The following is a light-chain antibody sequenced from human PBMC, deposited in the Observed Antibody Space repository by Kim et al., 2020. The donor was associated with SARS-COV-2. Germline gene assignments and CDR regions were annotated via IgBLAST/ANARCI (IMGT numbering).Light chain of an antibody. CDR2: RDN. V-gene: IGLV10-54*01. CDR1: INNVGNQG. J-gene: IGLJ3*02. Sequence: LTQPPSVSKGLRQTATLTCTGNINNVGNQGAAWLQQHQGHPPKLLFYRDNNRPSGISARFSASRSGSTASLTITGLQPEDEADYYCSAWDSSLSAWVFGGGTKLTVL. CDR3: SAWDSSLSAWV.